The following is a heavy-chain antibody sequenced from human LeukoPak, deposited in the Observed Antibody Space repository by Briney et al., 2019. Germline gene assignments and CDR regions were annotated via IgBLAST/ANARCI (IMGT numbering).Heavy chain of an antibody. V-gene: IGHV3-23*01. CDR1: GFTFSSYA. J-gene: IGHJ4*02. CDR2: ISGSGGST. CDR3: ARVRRRQLGVDY. D-gene: IGHD6-13*01. Sequence: GGSLRLSCAASGFTFSSYAMSWVRQAPGKGLEWVSAISGSGGSTYYADSVKGRFTISRDNSKNTLYLQMNSLRAEDTAVYYCARVRRRQLGVDYWGQGTLVTVSS.